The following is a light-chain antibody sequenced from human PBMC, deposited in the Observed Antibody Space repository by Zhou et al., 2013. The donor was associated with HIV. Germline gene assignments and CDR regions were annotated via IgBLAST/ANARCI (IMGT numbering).Light chain of an antibody. CDR1: QNISSW. Sequence: DIQMTQSPSTLSASLGDRVTVTCRASQNISSWLAWYQQKPGKPPKLLIYQASSLQNAVPSRFSGSGSGTEFTLTITSLQPDDFATYYCQQFNSYPFTFGGGTKVEIK. CDR3: QQFNSYPFT. J-gene: IGKJ4*01. V-gene: IGKV1-5*03. CDR2: QAS.